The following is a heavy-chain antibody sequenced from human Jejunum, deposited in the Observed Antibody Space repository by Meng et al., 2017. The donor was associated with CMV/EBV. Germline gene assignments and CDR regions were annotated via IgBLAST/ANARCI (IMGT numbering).Heavy chain of an antibody. J-gene: IGHJ5*02. V-gene: IGHV3-33*07. D-gene: IGHD2-21*02. CDR2: KWIGSRDK. CDR3: GRISGGCVGDNCYPDPPDL. Sequence: FRRDGMNWNRRGPGEGVEWVAAKWIGSRDKYYIDSVKERFTISRDNSKNTLYLQINNVRAEDTAVYYCGRISGGCVGDNCYPDPPDLWGQGTLVTVSS. CDR1: FRRDG.